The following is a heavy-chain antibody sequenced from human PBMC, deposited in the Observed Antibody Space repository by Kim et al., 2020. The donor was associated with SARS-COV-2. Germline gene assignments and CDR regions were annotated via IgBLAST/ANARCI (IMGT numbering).Heavy chain of an antibody. Sequence: SETLSLTCTVSGGSISSYYWSWIRQPPGKGLEWIGYIYYSGSTNYNPSLKSRVTISVDTSKNQFSLKLSSVTAADTAVYYCARVHKTTVVTLLFDYWGQGTLVTVSS. V-gene: IGHV4-59*01. D-gene: IGHD4-17*01. CDR2: IYYSGST. J-gene: IGHJ4*02. CDR1: GGSISSYY. CDR3: ARVHKTTVVTLLFDY.